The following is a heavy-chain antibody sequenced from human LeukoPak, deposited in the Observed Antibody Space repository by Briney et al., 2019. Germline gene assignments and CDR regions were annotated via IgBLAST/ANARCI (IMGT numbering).Heavy chain of an antibody. D-gene: IGHD3-10*01. CDR2: IYYSGST. CDR3: ARGRSVAGGYGSPGLDY. J-gene: IGHJ4*02. CDR1: GGSISSSNW. Sequence: SETLSLTCIVSGGSISSSNWWSWVRQPPGKGLEWIGEIYYSGSTNYNPSLKSRVSTSVDKSKNQFSLKVNSVTAADTAVYFCARGRSVAGGYGSPGLDYWGQGTLVTVSS. V-gene: IGHV4-4*02.